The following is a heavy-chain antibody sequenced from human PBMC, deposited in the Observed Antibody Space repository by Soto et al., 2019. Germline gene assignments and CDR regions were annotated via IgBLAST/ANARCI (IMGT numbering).Heavy chain of an antibody. D-gene: IGHD3-3*02. Sequence: GGSLRLSWAASGFTFSSHSMNLIRQAPGKGLKWVSSISSSSSYIYYADSVKGRFTISRDNAKNSLYLQMNSLRAEDTAVYYCARDGLLSTLALRYYYYYMDVWGKGTTVTVSS. CDR1: GFTFSSHS. CDR2: ISSSSSYI. V-gene: IGHV3-21*01. CDR3: ARDGLLSTLALRYYYYYMDV. J-gene: IGHJ6*03.